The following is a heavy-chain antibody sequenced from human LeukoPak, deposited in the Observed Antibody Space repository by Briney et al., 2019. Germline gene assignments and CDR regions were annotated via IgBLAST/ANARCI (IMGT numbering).Heavy chain of an antibody. J-gene: IGHJ4*02. CDR1: GFTFSSYG. D-gene: IGHD1-26*01. V-gene: IGHV3-30*18. Sequence: GRSLRLSCAASGFTFSSYGMHWVRQAPGKGLEWVGVISYDGSNKYYADSVKGRFTNSRDNSKNTLYLQMNSLRAEDTAVYYCAKDPYPAKTVATCYYGCGGQGTLVTV. CDR3: AKDPYPAKTVATCYYGC. CDR2: ISYDGSNK.